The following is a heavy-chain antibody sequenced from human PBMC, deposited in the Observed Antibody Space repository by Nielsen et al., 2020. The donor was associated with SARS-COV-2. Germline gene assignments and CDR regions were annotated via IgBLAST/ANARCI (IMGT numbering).Heavy chain of an antibody. V-gene: IGHV3-23*01. D-gene: IGHD6-19*01. CDR3: AKLSGYSSGWYGGSY. J-gene: IGHJ4*02. CDR2: ISGSGGST. CDR1: GFTFSSYA. Sequence: GEPLKISCAASGFTFSSYAMSWVRQAPGKGLEWVSAISGSGGSTYYADSVKGRFTISRDNSKNTLYLQMNSLRAEDTAVYYCAKLSGYSSGWYGGSYWGQGTLVTVSS.